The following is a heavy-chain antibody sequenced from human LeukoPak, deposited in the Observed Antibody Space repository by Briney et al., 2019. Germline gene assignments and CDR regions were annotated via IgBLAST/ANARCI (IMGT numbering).Heavy chain of an antibody. Sequence: ASVKVSCKTSGYSFTDYYIHWVRHAPGQGLEWMGWINPKSGRTSSAPKFQDRVTMTRDPSISTVYMDMAWLTSDDTAIYFCARADFVDAGPYLIGPWGQGTLVTVSS. CDR1: GYSFTDYY. CDR2: INPKSGRT. D-gene: IGHD3-3*01. J-gene: IGHJ5*02. CDR3: ARADFVDAGPYLIGP. V-gene: IGHV1-2*02.